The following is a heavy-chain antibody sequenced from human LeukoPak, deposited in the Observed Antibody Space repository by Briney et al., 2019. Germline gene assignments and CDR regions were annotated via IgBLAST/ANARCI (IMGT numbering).Heavy chain of an antibody. CDR1: GFTFSTYA. CDR3: ARDPGGSFDY. CDR2: IFGDGRT. J-gene: IGHJ4*02. V-gene: IGHV3-23*01. Sequence: PGGSLRLSCAASGFTFSTYAMGWLRQAPGTGPQWVSTIFGDGRTHYADSVKGRFTISRDNSQNTLDIHMSSLRAEDTAIYYCARDPGGSFDYWGQGTLVTVSS. D-gene: IGHD1-26*01.